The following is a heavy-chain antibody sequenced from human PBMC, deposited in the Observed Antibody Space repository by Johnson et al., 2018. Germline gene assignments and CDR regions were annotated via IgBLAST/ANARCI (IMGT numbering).Heavy chain of an antibody. V-gene: IGHV3-21*01. CDR2: ISSSSSYI. CDR1: GFTFSSYS. Sequence: VQLVQSGGGLVKPGGSLRLSCAASGFTFSSYSMNWVRQAPGQGLEWVSSISSSSSYIHYADSLKGRFTISRDTAKNSLYLQMNSLRAEDPAVYYCARSQSAYYGDYVGAEYFQHWGQGTLVTVSS. J-gene: IGHJ1*01. CDR3: ARSQSAYYGDYVGAEYFQH. D-gene: IGHD4-17*01.